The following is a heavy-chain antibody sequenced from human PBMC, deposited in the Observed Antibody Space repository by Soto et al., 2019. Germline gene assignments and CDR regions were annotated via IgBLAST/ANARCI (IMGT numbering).Heavy chain of an antibody. D-gene: IGHD6-13*01. CDR1: GFTFSDYY. CDR2: ISSSGSTI. Sequence: GRSLRLSCAASGFTFSDYYMSWIRQAPGKGLEWVSYISSSGSTIYYADSVKGRFTISRDSAKNSLYLQMNSRRAEDTAVYYCAREPIAAAELDYWGQGTLVTVSS. J-gene: IGHJ4*02. CDR3: AREPIAAAELDY. V-gene: IGHV3-11*01.